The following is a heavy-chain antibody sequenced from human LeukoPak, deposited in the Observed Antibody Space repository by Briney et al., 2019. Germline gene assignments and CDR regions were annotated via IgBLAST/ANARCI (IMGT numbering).Heavy chain of an antibody. D-gene: IGHD3-22*01. J-gene: IGHJ4*02. CDR3: ARVATYYDSSGYNSGYFDY. V-gene: IGHV3-30*02. Sequence: GGSLRLSCAASGFTFSSYGMHWVRQAPGKGLEWVAFIRYDGSNKYYADSVKGRFTISRDNSKNTLYLQMNSLRAEDTAVYYCARVATYYDSSGYNSGYFDYWGQGTLVTVSS. CDR2: IRYDGSNK. CDR1: GFTFSSYG.